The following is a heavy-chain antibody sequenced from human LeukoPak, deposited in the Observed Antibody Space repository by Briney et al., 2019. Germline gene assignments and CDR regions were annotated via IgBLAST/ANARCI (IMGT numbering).Heavy chain of an antibody. Sequence: GGSLRLSCEASGFAFAHSWMSWVRQAPGKGLEWVANINLDGSEINYLDSLTGRLTISRDNAKDSLYLQMNGLRAEDTAVYFCVRDRGYSTFDYWGQGTLVTVSS. J-gene: IGHJ4*02. CDR3: VRDRGYSTFDY. V-gene: IGHV3-7*03. CDR1: GFAFAHSW. CDR2: INLDGSEI. D-gene: IGHD3-22*01.